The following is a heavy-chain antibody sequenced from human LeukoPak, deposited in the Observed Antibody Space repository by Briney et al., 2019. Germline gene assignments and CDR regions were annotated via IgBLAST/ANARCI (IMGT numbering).Heavy chain of an antibody. D-gene: IGHD6-13*01. Sequence: GGSLRLSCAASGFTFSSYGMHWVRQAPGKGLEWVAFIRYDGSNKYYADSVKGRFTISRDNSKNTLYLQMNNLRAEDSAVYYCAKSGGSSYWYYFDYWGQGTLVTVSS. V-gene: IGHV3-30*02. CDR3: AKSGGSSYWYYFDY. CDR2: IRYDGSNK. J-gene: IGHJ4*02. CDR1: GFTFSSYG.